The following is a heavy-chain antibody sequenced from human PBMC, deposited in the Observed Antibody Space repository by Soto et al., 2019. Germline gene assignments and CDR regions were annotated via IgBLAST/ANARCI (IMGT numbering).Heavy chain of an antibody. D-gene: IGHD3-10*01. CDR2: INHSGST. Sequence: SETLSLTCAVYGGSFSGYYWSWIRQPPGKGLEWIGEINHSGSTNYNPSLKSRVTISVDTSKNQFSLKLSSVTAADTAVYYCARGQVRGVIFRYWGQGTLVTVSS. CDR3: ARGQVRGVIFRY. CDR1: GGSFSGYY. V-gene: IGHV4-34*01. J-gene: IGHJ4*02.